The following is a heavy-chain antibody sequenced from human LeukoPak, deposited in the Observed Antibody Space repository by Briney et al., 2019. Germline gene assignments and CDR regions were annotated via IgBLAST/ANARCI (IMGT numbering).Heavy chain of an antibody. V-gene: IGHV1-69*04. CDR1: GGTFSSYA. CDR2: IIPILGIA. D-gene: IGHD4-11*01. Sequence: GASVKVSCKAPGGTFSSYAISWVRQAPGQGLEWMGRIIPILGIANYAQKFQGRVTITADKSTSTAYMELSSLRSEDTAVYYCARDGTVTTCDYWGQGTLVTVSS. J-gene: IGHJ4*02. CDR3: ARDGTVTTCDY.